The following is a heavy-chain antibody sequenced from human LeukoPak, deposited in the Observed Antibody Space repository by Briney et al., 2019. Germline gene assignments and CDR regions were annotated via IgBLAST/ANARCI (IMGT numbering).Heavy chain of an antibody. J-gene: IGHJ4*02. CDR2: ISSSGSSK. CDR1: AFTFSSYG. Sequence: GGSLRLSCAASAFTFSSYGMNWVRQSPGKGLEWVSYISSSGSSKYYADSVKGRFTISRDNAKNSLYLQMNSLRSEDTAVYCCARARYNWNYDYYDTEQRQKRENGAFDYWGQGTLVTVCS. D-gene: IGHD1-7*01. V-gene: IGHV3-48*03. CDR3: ARARYNWNYDYYDTEQRQKRENGAFDY.